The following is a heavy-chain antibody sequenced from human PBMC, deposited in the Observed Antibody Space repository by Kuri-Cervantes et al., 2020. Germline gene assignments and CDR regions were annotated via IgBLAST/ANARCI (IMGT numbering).Heavy chain of an antibody. Sequence: LSLTCAASGFTFSRNAMSWVRQAPGKGLEWVSGIIENGGSTYYADSVKGRFSISRENAKNSLYLQMNSLRAGDTAVYYCARDLRGYDFWKGGYYYYGMDVWGQGTTVTVSS. CDR3: ARDLRGYDFWKGGYYYYGMDV. CDR1: GFTFSRNA. J-gene: IGHJ6*02. V-gene: IGHV3-23*01. D-gene: IGHD3-3*01. CDR2: IIENGGST.